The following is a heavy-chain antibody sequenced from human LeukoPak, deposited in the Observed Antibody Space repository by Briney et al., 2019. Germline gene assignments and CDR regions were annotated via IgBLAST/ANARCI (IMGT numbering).Heavy chain of an antibody. CDR2: ISGSGGST. V-gene: IGHV3-23*01. Sequence: GGSLRLSCVASGFTFSDYAMNWVRQTPGKGLEWVSSISGSGGSTFYADSVKGRFTISRDNSKNSLYLQMNSLRAEDTAVYYCSKGGSGRFDYWGQGTLVTVSS. CDR3: SKGGSGRFDY. CDR1: GFTFSDYA. J-gene: IGHJ4*02. D-gene: IGHD6-19*01.